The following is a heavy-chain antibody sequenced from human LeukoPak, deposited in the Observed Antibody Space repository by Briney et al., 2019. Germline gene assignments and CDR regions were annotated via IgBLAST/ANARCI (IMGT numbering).Heavy chain of an antibody. D-gene: IGHD1-26*01. CDR1: GFIFNSYG. J-gene: IGHJ4*02. Sequence: GGSLRLSCAACGFIFNSYGIHWVRQAPGKGLEWVAVISNDGSNKYYADSVKGRFTISRDNSKNTLYLKMNSLRAEDTAVYYCAKETGRWELEWGQGTLVTVSS. CDR3: AKETGRWELE. CDR2: ISNDGSNK. V-gene: IGHV3-30*18.